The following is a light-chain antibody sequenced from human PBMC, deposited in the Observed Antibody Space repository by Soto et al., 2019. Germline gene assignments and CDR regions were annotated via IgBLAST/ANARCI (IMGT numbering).Light chain of an antibody. J-gene: IGLJ1*01. CDR2: EVS. Sequence: QSALAQPASVPWSPGQSITISCTGTSSDVGGYNYVSWYQQHPGKAPKLMIYEVSNRPSGVSNRFSGSKSGNTASLTISGLQAEDEADYYCSSYTSSSTYVFGTGTKGTVL. V-gene: IGLV2-14*01. CDR3: SSYTSSSTYV. CDR1: SSDVGGYNY.